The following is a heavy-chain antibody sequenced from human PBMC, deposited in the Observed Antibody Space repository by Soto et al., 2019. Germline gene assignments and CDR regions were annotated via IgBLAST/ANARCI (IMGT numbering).Heavy chain of an antibody. D-gene: IGHD6-19*01. CDR1: GFTFSSYA. CDR3: AKDYIAVAASPRYYYGMDV. V-gene: IGHV3-23*01. J-gene: IGHJ6*02. Sequence: GVSLRLSCAASGFTFSSYAMRCGRQAPGKGLERVSAISGSGGSTYYAESVKGRFTISGDNSKNTLYLQMNSLRAEDTAVYYCAKDYIAVAASPRYYYGMDVWGQGTTVTV. CDR2: ISGSGGST.